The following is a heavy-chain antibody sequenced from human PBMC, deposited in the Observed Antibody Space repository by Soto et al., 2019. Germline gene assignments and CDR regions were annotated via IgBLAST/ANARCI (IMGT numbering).Heavy chain of an antibody. CDR1: GFTFTSSA. J-gene: IGHJ4*02. CDR3: AEGRGGCQGFEY. Sequence: SVKVSCKASGFTFTSSAMQWVRQARGQRLEWIGWIVVGSGNTNYAQKFQERVTITRDMSTSTAYMELSSLRSEDTAVYYCAEGRGGCQGFEYWGQGTLSTVSS. V-gene: IGHV1-58*02. CDR2: IVVGSGNT.